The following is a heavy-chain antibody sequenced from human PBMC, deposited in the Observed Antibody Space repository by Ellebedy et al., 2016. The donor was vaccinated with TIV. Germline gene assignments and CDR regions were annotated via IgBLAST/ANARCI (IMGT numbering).Heavy chain of an antibody. CDR3: AKLGCRSSSCFYYGLDV. CDR2: ISASGDTT. D-gene: IGHD2-2*01. CDR1: GFTFNKYG. Sequence: GGSLRLXCAASGFTFNKYGMTWVRQAPGQGLEWVSSISASGDTTSYADSVKGRFTISRDNSKNTLDLQMTSLRDGDTAVYYCAKLGCRSSSCFYYGLDVWGQGTTVTVSS. V-gene: IGHV3-23*01. J-gene: IGHJ6*02.